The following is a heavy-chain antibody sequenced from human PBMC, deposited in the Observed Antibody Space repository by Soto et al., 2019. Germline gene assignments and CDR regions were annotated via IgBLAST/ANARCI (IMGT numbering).Heavy chain of an antibody. J-gene: IGHJ6*02. D-gene: IGHD5-18*01. CDR1: GYTFTGYY. CDR3: ARDSVDSGYYYGMDV. V-gene: IGHV1-2*04. CDR2: INPNSGGT. Sequence: GASVKVSCKASGYTFTGYYMHWVRQAPGQGLEWMGWINPNSGGTNYAQKFQGWVTMTRDTSISTAYMELSRLRSDDTAVYYCARDSVDSGYYYGMDVWGQGTTVTVYS.